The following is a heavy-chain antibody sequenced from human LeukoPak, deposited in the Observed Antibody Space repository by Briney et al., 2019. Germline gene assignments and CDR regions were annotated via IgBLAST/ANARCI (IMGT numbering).Heavy chain of an antibody. CDR1: GFTVSTNC. CDR3: ARVDTVMAYYFDP. Sequence: QPGGSLRLSCAASGFTVSTNCMTWVRQAPGKGLEWVSTIYSGGTPYYADSVMGRFTISRHNSRNTLYLQMNSLRAEDTAVYYCARVDTVMAYYFDPWGQGTLVTVSS. D-gene: IGHD5-18*01. CDR2: IYSGGTP. J-gene: IGHJ5*02. V-gene: IGHV3-53*04.